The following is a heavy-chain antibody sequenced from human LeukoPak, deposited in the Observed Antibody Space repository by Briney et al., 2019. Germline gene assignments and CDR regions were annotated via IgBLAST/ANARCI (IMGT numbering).Heavy chain of an antibody. Sequence: GESLQISFKASGDRFTSYWIAWVRQMPGKGLEWMGIIYAGDSGTRYSPSFQGQVTISVDKSITTAYLQWSSLKASDTAMYYCARRAGYNSGPFDYWGQGTLVTVSS. CDR2: IYAGDSGT. V-gene: IGHV5-51*01. J-gene: IGHJ4*02. CDR1: GDRFTSYW. D-gene: IGHD6-19*01. CDR3: ARRAGYNSGPFDY.